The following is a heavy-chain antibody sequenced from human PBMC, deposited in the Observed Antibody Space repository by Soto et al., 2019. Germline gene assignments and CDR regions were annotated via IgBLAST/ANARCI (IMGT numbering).Heavy chain of an antibody. V-gene: IGHV1-3*01. J-gene: IGHJ4*02. CDR3: ARDDRTISGAVTLDY. CDR1: GYSFKNYA. D-gene: IGHD3-3*02. Sequence: QVQLVQSGPEVKRPGASVRISCRTAGYSFKNYAIHWVRQAPGKKLEWMGWSNAGSGNTRYSHKFQGRMSIARDTSASTSYLDLRSLTSEDTAVYFCARDDRTISGAVTLDYWGPGTLVTVSS. CDR2: SNAGSGNT.